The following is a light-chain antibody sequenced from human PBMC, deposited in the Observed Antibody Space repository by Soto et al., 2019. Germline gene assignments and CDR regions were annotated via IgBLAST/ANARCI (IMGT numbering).Light chain of an antibody. CDR1: QRVSSN. Sequence: EIVMTQSPATLSVSPGERATLSCRASQRVSSNLACYQQKPGQAPRLLIYGASTRATGIPARFSGSGSGTEFTLTISSLQSEDFAVYYCQQYNNWRTFGQGTKVEIK. V-gene: IGKV3-15*01. J-gene: IGKJ1*01. CDR2: GAS. CDR3: QQYNNWRT.